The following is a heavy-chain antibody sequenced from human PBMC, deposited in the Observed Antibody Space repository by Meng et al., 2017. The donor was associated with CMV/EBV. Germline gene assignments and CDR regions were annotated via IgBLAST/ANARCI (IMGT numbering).Heavy chain of an antibody. Sequence: GESLKISCAASGFTFSSYAMHWVRQAPGKGLEWVAVISYDGSNKYYADSVKGRFTISRDNSKNTLYLQMNSLRAEDTAVYYCARDGVYCSSTSCYIYGYYYYYGMDVWGQGTTVTVSS. CDR1: GFTFSSYA. D-gene: IGHD2-2*02. J-gene: IGHJ6*02. CDR3: ARDGVYCSSTSCYIYGYYYYYGMDV. CDR2: ISYDGSNK. V-gene: IGHV3-30-3*01.